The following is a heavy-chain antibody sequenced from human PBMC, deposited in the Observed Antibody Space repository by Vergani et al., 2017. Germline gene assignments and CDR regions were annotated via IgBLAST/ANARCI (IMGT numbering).Heavy chain of an antibody. V-gene: IGHV1-69*01. J-gene: IGHJ2*01. CDR3: AGVTPGGYCSGGSCYSPNWYFDL. Sequence: QVQLVQSGAEVKKPGSSVKVSCKASGGTFSSYAISWVRQAPGQGLEWMRGIIPIFGTANYAQKFQGRVTITADESPSTAYVELRSLRSEDTAVYYCAGVTPGGYCSGGSCYSPNWYFDLWGRGTLVTVSS. CDR1: GGTFSSYA. CDR2: IIPIFGTA. D-gene: IGHD2-15*01.